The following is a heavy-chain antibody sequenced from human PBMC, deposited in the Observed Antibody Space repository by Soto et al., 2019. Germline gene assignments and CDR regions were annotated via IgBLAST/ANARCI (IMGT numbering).Heavy chain of an antibody. V-gene: IGHV3-23*01. CDR2: ISGGGGST. Sequence: GGSLRLSCAASGFTFSSYAMTWVRQAPGKGLEWVSGISGGGGSTYYADSVKGRFTISRDNSRNTLYLQMNSLRAEDTAVYYCEKGATAAGTRAKPFDHWGQGT. J-gene: IGHJ4*02. CDR3: EKGATAAGTRAKPFDH. D-gene: IGHD6-13*01. CDR1: GFTFSSYA.